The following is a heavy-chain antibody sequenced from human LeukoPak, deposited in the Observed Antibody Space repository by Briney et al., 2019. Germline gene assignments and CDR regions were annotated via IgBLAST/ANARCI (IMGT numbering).Heavy chain of an antibody. CDR2: ISYDGSNK. D-gene: IGHD3-22*01. CDR3: ARVFDSSGYYPDGY. V-gene: IGHV3-30-3*01. J-gene: IGHJ4*02. CDR1: GFTFSSYA. Sequence: GRSLRLSCAASGFTFSSYAMHWVRQAPGKGLEWVAVISYDGSNKYYADSVKGRFTISRDNSKNTLYLQMNSLRAEDTAVYYCARVFDSSGYYPDGYWGQGTLVTVSS.